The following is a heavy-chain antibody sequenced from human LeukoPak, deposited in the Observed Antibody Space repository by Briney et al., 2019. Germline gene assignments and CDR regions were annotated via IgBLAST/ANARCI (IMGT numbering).Heavy chain of an antibody. Sequence: GASVKVSCKASGGTSSSYAISWVRQAPGQGLEWMGGIIPIFGTANYAQKFQGRVTITTDESTSTAYMELSSLRSEDTAVYYCARGGYYDSSGYYSYSNWFDPWGQGTLVTVSS. CDR1: GGTSSSYA. J-gene: IGHJ5*02. CDR3: ARGGYYDSSGYYSYSNWFDP. V-gene: IGHV1-69*05. D-gene: IGHD3-22*01. CDR2: IIPIFGTA.